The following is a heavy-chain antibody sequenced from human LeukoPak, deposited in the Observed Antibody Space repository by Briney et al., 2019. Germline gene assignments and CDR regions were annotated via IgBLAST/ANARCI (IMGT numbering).Heavy chain of an antibody. D-gene: IGHD2/OR15-2a*01. Sequence: GGSLRLSCAGSGFTLSSYWMHWVRQVPGKGLVWVSRINTDGSSTNYADSVKGRFTVSRDNAKNTLSLQMNSLRVEDTAVYYCVRGLYGLEYWGQGTLVTVSS. CDR2: INTDGSST. V-gene: IGHV3-74*01. J-gene: IGHJ4*02. CDR3: VRGLYGLEY. CDR1: GFTLSSYW.